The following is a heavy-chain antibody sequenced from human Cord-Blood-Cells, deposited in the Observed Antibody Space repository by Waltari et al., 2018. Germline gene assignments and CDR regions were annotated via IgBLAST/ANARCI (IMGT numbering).Heavy chain of an antibody. J-gene: IGHJ4*02. Sequence: QVQLVESGGGVVQPGRSLRLSCAASGFTFSSYAMHWVRQAPGKGLEWVAVISYDGTNKYYADSVKGRFTIARDNSKNTLYLQMNSLRAEDTAVYYCARDREAAAGFDYWGQGTLVTVSS. D-gene: IGHD6-13*01. CDR2: ISYDGTNK. V-gene: IGHV3-30-3*01. CDR3: ARDREAAAGFDY. CDR1: GFTFSSYA.